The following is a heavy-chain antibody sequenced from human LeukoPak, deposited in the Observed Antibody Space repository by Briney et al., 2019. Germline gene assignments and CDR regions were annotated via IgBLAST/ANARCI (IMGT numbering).Heavy chain of an antibody. CDR2: ISGSGGNT. CDR1: GFIFSNYA. CDR3: ARLPQYSSNWHTQIDY. J-gene: IGHJ4*02. V-gene: IGHV3-23*01. Sequence: GGSLRLSCAASGFIFSNYAMSWVRQAPGKGLEWVSGISGSGGNTYYADSVKGWFTISRDNSKNTLYLQVNSLRAEDTAVYYCARLPQYSSNWHTQIDYWGQGTLVTVSS. D-gene: IGHD6-13*01.